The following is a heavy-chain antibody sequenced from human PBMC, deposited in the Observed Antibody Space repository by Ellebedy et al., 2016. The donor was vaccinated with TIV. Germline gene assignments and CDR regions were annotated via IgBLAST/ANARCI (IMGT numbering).Heavy chain of an antibody. J-gene: IGHJ4*02. CDR3: AKGTQWLGRTCFDY. D-gene: IGHD6-19*01. V-gene: IGHV3-33*06. CDR2: IWYDGSNK. CDR1: GFTFSSYG. Sequence: PGGSLRLSCAASGFTFSSYGMHWVRQAPGKGLEWVAVIWYDGSNKYYADSVKGRFTISRDNSKNTLYLQMNSLRDDDTAVYYCAKGTQWLGRTCFDYWGQGTLVTVSS.